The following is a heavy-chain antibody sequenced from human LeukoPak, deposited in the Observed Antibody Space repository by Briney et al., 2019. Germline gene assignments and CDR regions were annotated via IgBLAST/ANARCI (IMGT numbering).Heavy chain of an antibody. Sequence: TSETLSLTCTVSGGSISSSSYYWGWIRQPPGRGLEWIGNIYYNGNTYYNPSLKSRVTISGDTSKNQFSLKVTSVTAADTAVYYCARTAPRSGYSYGYFDSWGQGTLVTVSS. CDR2: IYYNGNT. V-gene: IGHV4-39*01. D-gene: IGHD5-18*01. J-gene: IGHJ4*02. CDR3: ARTAPRSGYSYGYFDS. CDR1: GGSISSSSYY.